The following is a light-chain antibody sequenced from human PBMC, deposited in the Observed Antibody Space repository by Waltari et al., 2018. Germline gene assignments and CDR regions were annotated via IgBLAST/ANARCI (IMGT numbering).Light chain of an antibody. CDR1: QGIRNY. Sequence: DLQMTQSPSSLSASVGDRVNITCRASQGIRNYLAWYQHKPGKAPILLIYDASRLESGVPYRFSGSGSGTDYTLTINNLQPEDFATYYCQQYYDTPGVTFGPGTTVDIK. J-gene: IGKJ3*01. CDR3: QQYYDTPGVT. CDR2: DAS. V-gene: IGKV1-NL1*01.